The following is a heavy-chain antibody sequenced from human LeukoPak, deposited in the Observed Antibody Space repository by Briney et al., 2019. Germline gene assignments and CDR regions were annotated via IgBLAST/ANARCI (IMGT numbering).Heavy chain of an antibody. CDR3: ARDGWFGEPPLDY. CDR2: IYYSGST. D-gene: IGHD3-10*01. V-gene: IGHV4-31*03. CDR1: GGSISSGGYY. J-gene: IGHJ4*02. Sequence: SQTLSLTCTVSGGSISSGGYYWSWIRQHPGKGLEWIGYIYYSGSTYYNPSLKSRVTISVDTSKNQFSLKLSSVTAADTAVYYCARDGWFGEPPLDYWGQGTLVTVSS.